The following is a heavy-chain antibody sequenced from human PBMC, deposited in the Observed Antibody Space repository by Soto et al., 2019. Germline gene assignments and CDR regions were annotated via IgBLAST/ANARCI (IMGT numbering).Heavy chain of an antibody. V-gene: IGHV3-30-3*01. D-gene: IGHD3-16*02. J-gene: IGHJ4*02. CDR3: AKALLTFGGVIVQPFDY. CDR1: GFTFSSYA. CDR2: ISYDGSNK. Sequence: GGSLRLSCAASGFTFSSYAMHWVRQAPGKGLEWVAVISYDGSNKYYADSVKGRFTISRDNSKNTLYLQMNSLRAEDTAVYYCAKALLTFGGVIVQPFDYWGQGTLVTVSS.